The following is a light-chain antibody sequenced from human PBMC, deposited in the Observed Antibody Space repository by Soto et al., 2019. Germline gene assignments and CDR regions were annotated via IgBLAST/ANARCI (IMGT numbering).Light chain of an antibody. CDR2: AVS. CDR3: SSYTSDSSYV. CDR1: ISDVGLYDY. V-gene: IGLV2-14*01. J-gene: IGLJ1*01. Sequence: QSALTQPSSLSGSPGQSITISCTGTISDVGLYDYVSWYQQHPGKAPQLMIYAVSNLPSGVSNRFSASKSGNTASLFISGLQAEDEADYYCSSYTSDSSYVFGSGTKVTVL.